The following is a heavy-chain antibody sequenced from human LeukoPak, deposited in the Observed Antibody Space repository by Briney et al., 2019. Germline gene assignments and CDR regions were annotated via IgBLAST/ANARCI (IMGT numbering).Heavy chain of an antibody. V-gene: IGHV3-21*01. J-gene: IGHJ4*02. D-gene: IGHD3-10*01. CDR3: ASLGGRFGELPS. CDR1: GFTFSSYS. Sequence: GGSLRLSCAASGFTFSSYSMNWVRQAPGEGLEWVSSISSSSSYIYYADSVKGRFTISRDNAKNSLYLQMNSLRAEDTAVYYCASLGGRFGELPSWGQGTLVTVSS. CDR2: ISSSSSYI.